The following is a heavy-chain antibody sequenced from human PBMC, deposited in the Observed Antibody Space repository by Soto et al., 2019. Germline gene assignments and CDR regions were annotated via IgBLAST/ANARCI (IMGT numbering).Heavy chain of an antibody. CDR3: ATRQSTYYDIFDY. Sequence: EVQLLESGGGLVQPGGSLRLSCAASGFTFSSYAMSWVRQAPGKGLEWVSAISGSGGSTYYADSVKGRFTLSRDNSKNTLYLQMNSLRAEDTAVYYCATRQSTYYDIFDYWGQGSLVTVSS. CDR1: GFTFSSYA. D-gene: IGHD3-9*01. CDR2: ISGSGGST. J-gene: IGHJ4*02. V-gene: IGHV3-23*01.